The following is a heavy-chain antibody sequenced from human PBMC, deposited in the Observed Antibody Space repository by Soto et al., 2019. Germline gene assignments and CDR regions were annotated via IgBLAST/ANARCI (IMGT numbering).Heavy chain of an antibody. Sequence: EVQLLESGGGLVQPGGSLRLSCAASGFTFSSYGMTWVRQAPGKGLEWVSFSSATGAGTYYADSVKGRFTISRDNSKNPLYLQMTSLRADDTAVYYCAKDRRAGGNYGFYSDFWGQGALVFVSS. CDR2: SSATGAGT. J-gene: IGHJ4*02. CDR3: AKDRRAGGNYGFYSDF. V-gene: IGHV3-23*01. D-gene: IGHD1-7*01. CDR1: GFTFSSYG.